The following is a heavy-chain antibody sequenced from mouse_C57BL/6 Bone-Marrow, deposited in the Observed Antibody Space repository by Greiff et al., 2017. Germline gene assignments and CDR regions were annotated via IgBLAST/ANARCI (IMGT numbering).Heavy chain of an antibody. CDR3: ASPLYGSSPDWVAY. Sequence: QVQLKESGAELARPGASVKLSCKASGYTFTSSGISWVKQRTGQGLEWIGEIYPRSGNTYYNEKFKGKATLTADKSSSTAYMELRSLPSEDSAVYFCASPLYGSSPDWVAYWGQGTLVTVSA. J-gene: IGHJ3*01. CDR2: IYPRSGNT. V-gene: IGHV1-81*01. D-gene: IGHD1-1*01. CDR1: GYTFTSSG.